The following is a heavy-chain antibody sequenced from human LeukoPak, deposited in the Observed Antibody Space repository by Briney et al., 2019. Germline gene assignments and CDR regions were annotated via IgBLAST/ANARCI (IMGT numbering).Heavy chain of an antibody. CDR1: GFTFSTYA. CDR2: ISGTGGST. CDR3: ARHQFVVTPEYFHH. J-gene: IGHJ1*01. V-gene: IGHV3-23*01. Sequence: PGGSLRLSCAASGFTFSTYAMTWVRQAPGKGLEWVSLISGTGGSTYYADSVKGRFTISRDNSKNTLYLQMNSLRAEDTALYYCARHQFVVTPEYFHHWGQGTLVTVSS. D-gene: IGHD4-23*01.